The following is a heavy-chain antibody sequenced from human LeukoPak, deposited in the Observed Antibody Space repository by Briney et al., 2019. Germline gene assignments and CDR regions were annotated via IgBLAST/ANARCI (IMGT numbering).Heavy chain of an antibody. CDR3: ARAKNLWFGEYSQYYFDY. V-gene: IGHV4-61*02. CDR2: IYTSGST. CDR1: GGSISSGSYY. J-gene: IGHJ4*02. Sequence: SETLSLTCTVYGGSISSGSYYWSWIRQPAGKGLEWIGRIYTSGSTNYNPSLKSRVTISVDASKNQFSLKLSSVTAADTAVYYCARAKNLWFGEYSQYYFDYWGQGTLVTVSS. D-gene: IGHD3-10*01.